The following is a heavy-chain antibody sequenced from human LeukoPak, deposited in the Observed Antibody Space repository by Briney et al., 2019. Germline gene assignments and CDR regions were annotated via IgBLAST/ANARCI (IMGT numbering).Heavy chain of an antibody. CDR1: GFTFSSYW. V-gene: IGHV3-7*01. CDR3: AREGLGDILTGYYDY. Sequence: PGGSLRLSCAASGFTFSSYWMSWVRRAPGKGLEWVANIKQDGSEKYYVDSVKGRFTISRDNAKNSLYLQMNSLRAEDTAVYYCAREGLGDILTGYYDYWGQGTLVTVSS. D-gene: IGHD3-9*01. CDR2: IKQDGSEK. J-gene: IGHJ4*02.